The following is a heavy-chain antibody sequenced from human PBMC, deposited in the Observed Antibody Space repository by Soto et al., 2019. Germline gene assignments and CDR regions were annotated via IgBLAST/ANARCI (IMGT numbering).Heavy chain of an antibody. CDR1: GFTFSIHT. J-gene: IGHJ4*02. Sequence: QVQLVESGGGVVQPGRSLRLSCAASGFTFSIHTMHWVRQAPGKGLEWVAAISDDGSNTYYADSVKGRFTISRDNSKNTLYLKMNSLSSEDTAGHHCAREVYYDFWSGFNTHQYYFDDWGQGTLVTVSS. CDR3: AREVYYDFWSGFNTHQYYFDD. D-gene: IGHD3-3*01. CDR2: ISDDGSNT. V-gene: IGHV3-30*14.